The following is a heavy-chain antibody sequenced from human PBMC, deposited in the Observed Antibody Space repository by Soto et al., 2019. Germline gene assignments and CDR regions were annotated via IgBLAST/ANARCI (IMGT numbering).Heavy chain of an antibody. CDR3: ARGGSGSQTVGY. CDR2: IYSRGGT. V-gene: IGHV3-66*01. Sequence: EVQVVESGGGLVQPGGSLRLSCAASGFTVSNNYMTWVRQAPGKGLEWVSLIYSRGGTDYADSVKGRFTISRDNSKNMVYLQMTSLGVEDTAVYYCARGGSGSQTVGYWGQGARVTVSS. CDR1: GFTVSNNY. D-gene: IGHD1-26*01. J-gene: IGHJ4*02.